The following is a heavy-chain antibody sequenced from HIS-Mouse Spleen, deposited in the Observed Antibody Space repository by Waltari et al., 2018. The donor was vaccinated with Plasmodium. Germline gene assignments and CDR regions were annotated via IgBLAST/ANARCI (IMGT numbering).Heavy chain of an antibody. Sequence: QVQLQESGPGLVKPSETLSLTCTVSGYSLSSGYYWGWLRQPPGKGLEGIWGIYHSGSSYYNPYLKSRVTISLDTSKNQFALKLSSVPAADTAVYYCARQSYYGSGSYYNVGWGQGTLVTVSS. CDR2: IYHSGSS. CDR1: GYSLSSGYY. J-gene: IGHJ4*02. V-gene: IGHV4-38-2*02. CDR3: ARQSYYGSGSYYNVG. D-gene: IGHD3-10*01.